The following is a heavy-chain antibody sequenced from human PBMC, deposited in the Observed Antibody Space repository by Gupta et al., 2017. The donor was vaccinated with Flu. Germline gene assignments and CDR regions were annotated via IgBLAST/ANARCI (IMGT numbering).Heavy chain of an antibody. CDR3: ARGLTMVRGVIYVATFDY. J-gene: IGHJ4*02. CDR2: IIPLSSTM. V-gene: IGHV1-69*01. CDR1: GGTLNHYA. Sequence: QVQLVQSGAEVKKPGSSLRVSCKASGGTLNHYAVRWVRQAPGQGLEWMGGIIPLSSTMRSAQKFQGRVTLTADESTSTVYMELSSLTSADTAIYYCARGLTMVRGVIYVATFDYWGQGTLVTVSA. D-gene: IGHD3-10*01.